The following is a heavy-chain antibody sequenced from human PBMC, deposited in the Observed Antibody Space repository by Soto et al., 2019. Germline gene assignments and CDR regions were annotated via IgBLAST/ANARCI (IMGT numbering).Heavy chain of an antibody. Sequence: QVQLVQSGAEVKKPGASVRVSCKASGYTFTDYYIYWVRQAPGQGLEWMGRINPNSGATDHAQKFQGRVTMTRDTSISTAYMDLSSLRSDDTAVYHCARHYDPPHWGQGTLVTVSS. D-gene: IGHD3-22*01. CDR2: INPNSGAT. CDR1: GYTFTDYY. CDR3: ARHYDPPH. J-gene: IGHJ4*02. V-gene: IGHV1-2*06.